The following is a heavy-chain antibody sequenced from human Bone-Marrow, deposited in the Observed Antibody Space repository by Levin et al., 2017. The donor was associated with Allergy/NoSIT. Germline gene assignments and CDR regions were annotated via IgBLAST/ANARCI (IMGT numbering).Heavy chain of an antibody. Sequence: PGGSLRLSCEGSGFTFGDHYMDWVRQAPGEGLEWLSRTRNKANNYATEYAASVKDRFTVSRDDSRNSLFLNMNSLKTEDTAVYYCVRGREHRGVPGASWGQGTLVTVSS. D-gene: IGHD3-10*01. CDR3: VRGREHRGVPGAS. V-gene: IGHV3-72*01. J-gene: IGHJ5*02. CDR2: TRNKANNYAT. CDR1: GFTFGDHY.